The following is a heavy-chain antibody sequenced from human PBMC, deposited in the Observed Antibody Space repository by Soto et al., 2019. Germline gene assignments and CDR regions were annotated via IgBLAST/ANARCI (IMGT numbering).Heavy chain of an antibody. Sequence: EVQLVESGGGLVQPRGSLRLSCAASGFTFSDHFMDWVRQAPGKGLEWVGRAKTRAFGYATQYAASVKGRFTVSRADSENSFYLKMSALNTEDTAVYYCASPGLAGDALRDRYFDFWGRGTLVPVSS. CDR2: AKTRAFGYAT. J-gene: IGHJ2*01. D-gene: IGHD2-21*01. V-gene: IGHV3-72*01. CDR1: GFTFSDHF. CDR3: ASPGLAGDALRDRYFDF.